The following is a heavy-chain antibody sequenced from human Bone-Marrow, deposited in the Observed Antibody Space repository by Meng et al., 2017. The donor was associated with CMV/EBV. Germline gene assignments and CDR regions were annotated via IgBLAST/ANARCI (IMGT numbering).Heavy chain of an antibody. J-gene: IGHJ5*02. V-gene: IGHV5-51*01. CDR2: IYPGDSDT. Sequence: KVSCKASGYSFTNYWIGWVRQMPGKGLEWMGIIYPGDSDTRYSPSFQGQVTISADKSISTAYLQWSSLKASDTAMYYCARLGIYKRDNWFDPWGQGTLVTVSS. CDR3: ARLGIYKRDNWFDP. CDR1: GYSFTNYW. D-gene: IGHD5-24*01.